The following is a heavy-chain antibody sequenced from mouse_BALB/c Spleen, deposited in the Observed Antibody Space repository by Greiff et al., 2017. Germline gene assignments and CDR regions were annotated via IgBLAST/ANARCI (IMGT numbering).Heavy chain of an antibody. CDR1: GYSITSGYY. V-gene: IGHV3-6*02. J-gene: IGHJ2*01. CDR3: AREGNGYDGDY. CDR2: ISYDGSN. D-gene: IGHD2-2*01. Sequence: EVKLQESGPGLVKPSQSLSLTCSVTGYSITSGYYWNWIRQFPGNKLEWMGYISYDGSNNYNPSLKNRISITRDTSKNQFFLKLNSVTTEDTATYYCAREGNGYDGDYWGQGTTLTVSS.